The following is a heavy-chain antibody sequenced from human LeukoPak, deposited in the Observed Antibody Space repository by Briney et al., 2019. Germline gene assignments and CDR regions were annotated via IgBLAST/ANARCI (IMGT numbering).Heavy chain of an antibody. J-gene: IGHJ5*02. D-gene: IGHD2-2*01. CDR2: IYYSGST. CDR3: ARDLGYCSSTSCHGGFDP. Sequence: PSETLSLTCTVSGGSISSYYWSWIRQPPGKGLEWIGYIYYSGSTNYNPSLKSRVTISVDTSKNQFSLKLSSVTAADTAVYYCARDLGYCSSTSCHGGFDPWGQGTLVTVSS. CDR1: GGSISSYY. V-gene: IGHV4-59*01.